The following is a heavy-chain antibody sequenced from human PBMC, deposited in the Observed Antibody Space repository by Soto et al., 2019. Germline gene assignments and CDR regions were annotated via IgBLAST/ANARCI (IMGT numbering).Heavy chain of an antibody. CDR3: ARVSVAARPNCYCGMDV. Sequence: QVQLVESGGGVVQPGRSLRLSCAASGFTFSSHGMHWVRQAPGKGLEWVAVIWYDGSNKYYADSVKGRFTISRDNSKNTLYLQMNGLRAEDTSVYYCARVSVAARPNCYCGMDVWGQGTTVTVSS. V-gene: IGHV3-33*01. CDR2: IWYDGSNK. J-gene: IGHJ6*01. D-gene: IGHD6-6*01. CDR1: GFTFSSHG.